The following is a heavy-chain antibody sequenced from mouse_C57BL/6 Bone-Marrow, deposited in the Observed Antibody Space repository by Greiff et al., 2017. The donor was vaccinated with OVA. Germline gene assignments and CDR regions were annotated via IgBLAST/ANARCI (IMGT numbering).Heavy chain of an antibody. Sequence: EVNLVESEGGLVQPGSSMKLSCTASGFTFSDYYMAWVRQVPEKGLEWVANINYDGSSTYYLDSLKSRFIISRDNAKNILYLQMSSLKSEDTATYYCARGYFDGYYDAMDYWGQGTSVTVSS. CDR1: GFTFSDYY. CDR2: INYDGSST. CDR3: ARGYFDGYYDAMDY. V-gene: IGHV5-16*01. D-gene: IGHD2-3*01. J-gene: IGHJ4*01.